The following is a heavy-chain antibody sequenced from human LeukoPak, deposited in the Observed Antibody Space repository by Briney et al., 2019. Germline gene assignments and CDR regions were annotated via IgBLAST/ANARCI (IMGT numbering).Heavy chain of an antibody. Sequence: GGSLRLSCAASGFTFSGYSMNWVRQAPGKGLEWVSSMTSSGSYIYYADSVKGRFTISRDNAKNSLYLQMNSLRAEDTAVYYCARDRYDSSLHAFDIWGQGTMVTVSS. CDR2: MTSSGSYI. V-gene: IGHV3-21*01. CDR1: GFTFSGYS. CDR3: ARDRYDSSLHAFDI. J-gene: IGHJ3*02. D-gene: IGHD3-22*01.